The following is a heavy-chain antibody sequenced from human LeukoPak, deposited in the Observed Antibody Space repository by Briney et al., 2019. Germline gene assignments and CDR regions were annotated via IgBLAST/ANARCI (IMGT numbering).Heavy chain of an antibody. D-gene: IGHD3-16*01. CDR2: IYTSGST. CDR1: GGSISSGNYY. Sequence: SQTLSLTCTVSGGSISSGNYYWSWIRQPAGKGLEWIGRIYTSGSTNYNPSLKSRVTISVDTSKNQFSLKLSSVTAADTTVYYCARDTLIGGLAFDYWGQGTLVTVSS. CDR3: ARDTLIGGLAFDY. J-gene: IGHJ4*02. V-gene: IGHV4-61*02.